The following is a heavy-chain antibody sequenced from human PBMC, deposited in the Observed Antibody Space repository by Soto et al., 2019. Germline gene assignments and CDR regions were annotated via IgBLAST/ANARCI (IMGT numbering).Heavy chain of an antibody. CDR2: VISASGPV. CDR1: GRIFSSFP. J-gene: IGHJ1*01. Sequence: QVQVVQSGAEVKKPGSSVKISCKASGRIFSSFPTSWVRQVPGQGLEWMGGVISASGPVTYAPKFQGRVTMTAVNSAGIGYMELTSLTSEDTAIYYCARVGSRDAYNYVLDQWGPGTMVTVSS. D-gene: IGHD5-18*01. CDR3: ARVGSRDAYNYVLDQ. V-gene: IGHV1-69*06.